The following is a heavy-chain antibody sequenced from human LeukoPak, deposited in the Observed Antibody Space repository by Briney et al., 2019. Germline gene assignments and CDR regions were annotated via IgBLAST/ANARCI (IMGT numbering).Heavy chain of an antibody. CDR2: IYYSGST. CDR3: ASGYDLEYYFDY. V-gene: IGHV4-59*12. CDR1: GGSFSGYY. D-gene: IGHD5-12*01. Sequence: KPSETLSLTCAVYGGSFSGYYWSWIRQPPGKGLEWIGYIYYSGSTNYNPSLKSRVTISVDTSKNQFSLKLSSVTAADTAVYYCASGYDLEYYFDYWGQGTLVTVSS. J-gene: IGHJ4*02.